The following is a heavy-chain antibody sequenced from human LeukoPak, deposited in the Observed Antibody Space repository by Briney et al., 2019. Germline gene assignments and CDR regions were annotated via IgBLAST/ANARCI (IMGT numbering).Heavy chain of an antibody. CDR3: ARDTIGIGLRLGEYTDY. V-gene: IGHV4-39*07. CDR2: IYYSGTA. D-gene: IGHD3-16*01. Sequence: PSGTLSLTCTVPGGSISSGSYYWGWIRQPPGKGLEWIGSIYYSGTAYYNPSLKSRVTISVGTSKKQFSLKLSSVTAADTAVYYCARDTIGIGLRLGEYTDYWGQGILVTVSS. CDR1: GGSISSGSYY. J-gene: IGHJ4*02.